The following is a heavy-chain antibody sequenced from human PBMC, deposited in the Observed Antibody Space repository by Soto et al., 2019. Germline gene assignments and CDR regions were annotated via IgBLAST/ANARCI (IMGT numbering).Heavy chain of an antibody. CDR3: ARGRGGWFINQLLNAFDI. CDR1: GGSISSYY. CDR2: IYYSGST. J-gene: IGHJ3*02. V-gene: IGHV4-59*01. D-gene: IGHD2-2*01. Sequence: QVQLQESGPGLVKPSETLSLTCTVSGGSISSYYWSWIRQPPGKGLEWIGYIYYSGSTNYTPSLKRRVTISVDTSKNQFSLKLSSVTAADTAVYYCARGRGGWFINQLLNAFDIWGQGTMVTVSS.